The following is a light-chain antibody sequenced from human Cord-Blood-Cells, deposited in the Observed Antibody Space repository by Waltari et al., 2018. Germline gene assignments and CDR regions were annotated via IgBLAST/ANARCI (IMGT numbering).Light chain of an antibody. J-gene: IGLJ1*01. CDR2: EGS. V-gene: IGLV2-23*01. Sequence: TQPASVSGSPGQSITISCTGTSSDVGSYNLVSWYQQHPGKAPKLMIYEGSKRPSGVSNRFSGSKSGNTASLTISGLQAEDEADYYCCSYAGSSTFYVFGTGTKVTVL. CDR3: CSYAGSSTFYV. CDR1: SSDVGSYNL.